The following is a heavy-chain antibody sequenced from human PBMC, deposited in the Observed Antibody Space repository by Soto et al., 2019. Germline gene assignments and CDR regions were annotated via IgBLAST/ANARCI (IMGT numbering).Heavy chain of an antibody. CDR1: GYTFSNYP. J-gene: IGHJ4*02. CDR3: VRDWTHYDSNGPGDY. V-gene: IGHV1-3*04. Sequence: GASVKVSCKASGYTFSNYPMHWVRRAPGKRLEWMGWINTGNGDTKYSQKFQGRVTITRDTSAITAYMELSSLRSEDTAVYYCVRDWTHYDSNGPGDYWGQGTLVTVSS. D-gene: IGHD3-22*01. CDR2: INTGNGDT.